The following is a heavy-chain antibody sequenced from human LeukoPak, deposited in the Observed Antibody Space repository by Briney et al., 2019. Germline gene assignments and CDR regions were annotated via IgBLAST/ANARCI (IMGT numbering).Heavy chain of an antibody. CDR3: AKDDAWLRFGE. J-gene: IGHJ4*02. CDR1: GFTFSDHG. CDR2: ISPSGDIT. D-gene: IGHD3-10*01. Sequence: GGTLRLSCAASGFTFSDHGMNWVRQAPGKGLEWVSGISPSGDITYYADSVKGRFTISRDNSKNTLYLEVISLTAEDTAVYYCAKDDAWLRFGEWSQGTLVTVSS. V-gene: IGHV3-23*01.